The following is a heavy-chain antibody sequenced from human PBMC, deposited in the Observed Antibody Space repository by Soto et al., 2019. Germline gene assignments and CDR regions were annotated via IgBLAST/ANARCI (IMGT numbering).Heavy chain of an antibody. CDR2: INPSGVST. D-gene: IGHD6-13*01. Sequence: ASVKVSCKASGYTFTSYYIHWVRQAPGQGLEWMGVINPSGVSTSYAQRFQGRVTMTRDTSTSTVYMELSRVRSEDTAVYYCARDKAAEGYGMDVWGQGTTVTVSS. CDR1: GYTFTSYY. CDR3: ARDKAAEGYGMDV. V-gene: IGHV1-46*01. J-gene: IGHJ6*02.